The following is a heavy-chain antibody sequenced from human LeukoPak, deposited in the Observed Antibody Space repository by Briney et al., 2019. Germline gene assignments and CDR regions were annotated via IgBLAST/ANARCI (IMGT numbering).Heavy chain of an antibody. CDR3: ARNREYFDWLVEYFDY. CDR1: GGTFSSYA. Sequence: VASVKVSCKASGGTFSSYAISWVRQAPGQGLEWMGRIIPILGIANYAQKFQGRVTITADKSTSTAYMELSSLRSEDTAVYYCARNREYFDWLVEYFDYWGQGTLVTVSS. CDR2: IIPILGIA. V-gene: IGHV1-69*04. J-gene: IGHJ4*02. D-gene: IGHD3-9*01.